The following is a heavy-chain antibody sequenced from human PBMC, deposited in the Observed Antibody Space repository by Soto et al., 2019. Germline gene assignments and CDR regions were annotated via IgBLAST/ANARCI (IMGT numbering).Heavy chain of an antibody. Sequence: QVQLVQSGAEVKKPGASVKVSCKASGYTFTSYAMHWVRQAPGQRLEWMGWINAGNGNTKYSQNFQGRVTITRDTSASPAYMELSSLRSEDTAVYYCARGPGGPDGPGDYWGQGALVTVSS. CDR2: INAGNGNT. CDR1: GYTFTSYA. D-gene: IGHD6-25*01. CDR3: ARGPGGPDGPGDY. V-gene: IGHV1-3*01. J-gene: IGHJ4*02.